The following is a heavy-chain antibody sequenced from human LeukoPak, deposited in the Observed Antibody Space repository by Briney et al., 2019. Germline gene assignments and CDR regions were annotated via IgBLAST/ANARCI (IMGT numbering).Heavy chain of an antibody. D-gene: IGHD6-19*01. Sequence: KTGGSLRLSCAASGFTFSNAWMSWVRQAPGKGLEWVGRIKGKTDGGTTDYAAPVKGRFTISRDDSKNTLYLQMNSLKTEDTAVYYCTTEAVADSFDYWGQGTLVTVSS. J-gene: IGHJ4*02. V-gene: IGHV3-15*01. CDR1: GFTFSNAW. CDR3: TTEAVADSFDY. CDR2: IKGKTDGGTT.